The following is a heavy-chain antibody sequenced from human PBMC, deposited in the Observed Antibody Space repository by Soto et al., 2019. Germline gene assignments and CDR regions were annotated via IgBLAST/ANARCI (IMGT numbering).Heavy chain of an antibody. Sequence: LSLTCTVSGGAISSESYYWSWFRQHPGKGLEWIGYIYYSGSTYYNPSLKSRVTISVDTSKNQFSLKLSSVTAADTAVYYCARDAYSSSSDWGQGTLVTGSS. D-gene: IGHD6-6*01. CDR3: ARDAYSSSSD. CDR1: GGAISSESYY. CDR2: IYYSGST. J-gene: IGHJ4*02. V-gene: IGHV4-31*03.